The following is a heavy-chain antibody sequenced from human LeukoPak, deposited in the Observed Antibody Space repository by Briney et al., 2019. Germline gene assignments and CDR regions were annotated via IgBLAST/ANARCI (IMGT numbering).Heavy chain of an antibody. D-gene: IGHD3-22*01. Sequence: AGGSLRLSCAASGFTFSSYGMHWVRQAPGKGLEWEAFIRYDGSNKYYADSVKGRFTISRDNSKNTLYLQMNSLRAEDTAVYYCAKVGSDTYYYDSNGPCDYWGQGTLVTVSS. CDR3: AKVGSDTYYYDSNGPCDY. V-gene: IGHV3-30*02. J-gene: IGHJ4*02. CDR1: GFTFSSYG. CDR2: IRYDGSNK.